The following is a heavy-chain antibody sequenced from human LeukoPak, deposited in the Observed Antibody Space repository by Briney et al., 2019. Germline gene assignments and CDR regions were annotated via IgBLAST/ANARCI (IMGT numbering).Heavy chain of an antibody. V-gene: IGHV3-13*01. CDR1: GFTFSSYD. CDR2: IGTAGDT. D-gene: IGHD3-10*01. CDR3: ARAMGYGSGSYSFDY. Sequence: GGSLRLSCAASGFTFSSYDMHWVRQATGKGLERVSAIGTAGDTYYPGSVKGRFTISRENAKNSLYLQMNSLRAGDTAVYYCARAMGYGSGSYSFDYWGQGTLVTVSS. J-gene: IGHJ4*02.